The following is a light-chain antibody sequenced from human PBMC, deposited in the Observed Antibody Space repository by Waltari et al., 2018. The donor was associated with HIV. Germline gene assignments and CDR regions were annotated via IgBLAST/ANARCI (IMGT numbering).Light chain of an antibody. CDR1: ISDIASNT. CDR3: ATWDDSLDGPM. Sequence: QSVLTPPPSASGTPGQRVTIPCSGSISDIASNTVNWYQQLPGTAPKLLIYSNDQRPSGVPDRFSGSKSGTSASLAISGLRSEDEADYYCATWDDSLDGPMFGGGTKLTVL. CDR2: SND. V-gene: IGLV1-44*01. J-gene: IGLJ3*02.